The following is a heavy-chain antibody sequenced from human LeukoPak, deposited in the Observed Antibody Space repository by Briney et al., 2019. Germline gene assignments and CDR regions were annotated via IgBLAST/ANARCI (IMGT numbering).Heavy chain of an antibody. J-gene: IGHJ4*02. CDR3: ARHGQGPLIPLDY. V-gene: IGHV4-59*08. D-gene: IGHD3-16*01. CDR2: IFYSGST. CDR1: GGSISGYY. Sequence: SETLTLTCTVSGGSISGYYWSWIRQSPAKGLEWIGYIFYSGSTNYNPSLKGRGTISVDRSKNQFSLTLYSLTAADTAVYFCARHGQGPLIPLDYWGQGNLVPV.